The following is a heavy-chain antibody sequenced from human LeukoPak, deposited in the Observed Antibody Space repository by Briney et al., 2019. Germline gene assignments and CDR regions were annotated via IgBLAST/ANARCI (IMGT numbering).Heavy chain of an antibody. CDR1: GFTFSSYS. D-gene: IGHD1-26*01. V-gene: IGHV3-21*01. Sequence: GGSLRLSCAASGFTFSSYSMNWVRQAPGKGLEWVSSISRSSRYIYYADSVKGRFTISRDNAKKSLYLQMNSLRVEDTAVYYCARAYSERYGLGYYYMDVWGKGTTVTVSS. CDR3: ARAYSERYGLGYYYMDV. J-gene: IGHJ6*03. CDR2: ISRSSRYI.